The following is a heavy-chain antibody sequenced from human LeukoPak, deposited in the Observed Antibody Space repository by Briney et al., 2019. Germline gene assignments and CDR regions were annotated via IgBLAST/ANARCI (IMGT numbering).Heavy chain of an antibody. CDR2: ISYDGSNK. J-gene: IGHJ4*02. V-gene: IGHV3-30-3*01. CDR3: KTGVN. Sequence: GGSLRLSCAASGFTFSSYAMHWVRQAPGKGLEWVAVISYDGSNKYYADSVKGRFTISRDNSKNTLYLQMNSLRAEDTAVYYCKTGVNWGQGTLVTVSS. D-gene: IGHD7-27*01. CDR1: GFTFSSYA.